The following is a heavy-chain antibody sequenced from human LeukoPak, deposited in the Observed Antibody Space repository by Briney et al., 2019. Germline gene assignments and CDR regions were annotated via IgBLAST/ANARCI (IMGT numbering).Heavy chain of an antibody. J-gene: IGHJ6*02. Sequence: GASLRLSCAASGFTFSSYAMSWVRQAPGKGLEWVSAISGSSGSTYYADSVKGRFTISRDNSKNTLYLQMNSLRAEDTAVYYCAKDGPQVSAMDVWGQGTTVTVSS. CDR1: GFTFSSYA. CDR2: ISGSSGST. CDR3: AKDGPQVSAMDV. D-gene: IGHD3-16*02. V-gene: IGHV3-23*01.